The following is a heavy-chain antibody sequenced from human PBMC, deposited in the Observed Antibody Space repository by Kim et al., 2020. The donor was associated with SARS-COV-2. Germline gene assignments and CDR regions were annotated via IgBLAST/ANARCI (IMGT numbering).Heavy chain of an antibody. CDR3: ARVIAAAGIGAFDI. V-gene: IGHV6-1*01. J-gene: IGHJ3*02. Sequence: AVSVKRRITIHPDTSKNQFSLQLKSVTPEDTAVYYCARVIAAAGIGAFDIWGQGTMVTVSS. D-gene: IGHD6-13*01.